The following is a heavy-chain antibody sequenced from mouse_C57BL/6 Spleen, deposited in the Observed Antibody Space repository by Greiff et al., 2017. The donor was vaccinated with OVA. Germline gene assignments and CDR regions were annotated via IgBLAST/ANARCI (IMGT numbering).Heavy chain of an antibody. CDR2: IWSGGST. CDR3: ASNYFYYFDY. V-gene: IGHV2-2*01. D-gene: IGHD2-1*01. CDR1: GFSLTSYG. J-gene: IGHJ2*01. Sequence: VQRVESGPGLVQPSQSLSITCTVSGFSLTSYGVHWVRQSPGKGLEWLGVIWSGGSTDYNAAFISRLSISKDNSKSQVFFKMNSLQADDTAIYYCASNYFYYFDYWGQGTTLTVSS.